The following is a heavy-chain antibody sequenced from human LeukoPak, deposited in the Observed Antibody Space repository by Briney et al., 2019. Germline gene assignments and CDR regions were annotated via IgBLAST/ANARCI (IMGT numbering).Heavy chain of an antibody. V-gene: IGHV3-7*03. CDR2: IRQDGSDK. D-gene: IGHD5-12*01. CDR3: AKVEINWSMDIDDY. Sequence: PGGSLRLSCAASGFTFSSYWMSWVRQAPGKGLEWVANIRQDGSDKHYLESVKGRFTISRDNSKNTLYLQMNSLRPDDTAVYYCAKVEINWSMDIDDYWGQGTRVTVSS. J-gene: IGHJ4*02. CDR1: GFTFSSYW.